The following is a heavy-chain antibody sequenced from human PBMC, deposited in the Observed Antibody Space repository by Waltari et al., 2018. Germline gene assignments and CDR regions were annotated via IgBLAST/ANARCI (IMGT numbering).Heavy chain of an antibody. CDR2: IKGDGSDK. D-gene: IGHD2-21*02. J-gene: IGHJ5*02. Sequence: EVRVVESGGGLVQPGGSLRLSCASSGFNFRSYWMSWVRQAPGKGLEWVANIKGDGSDKFYADSVNGRFTISRDNAKNSLYLQMDSLRSEDTAVYYCPTILSGDIPWFDHWGQGIMVTVSS. CDR1: GFNFRSYW. V-gene: IGHV3-7*01. CDR3: PTILSGDIPWFDH.